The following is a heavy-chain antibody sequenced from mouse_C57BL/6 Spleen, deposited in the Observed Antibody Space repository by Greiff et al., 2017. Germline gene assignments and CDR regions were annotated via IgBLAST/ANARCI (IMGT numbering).Heavy chain of an antibody. CDR2: ISYDGSN. Sequence: EVKLQESGPGLVKPSQSLSLTCSVTGYSIPSGYYWNWIRQFPGNKLEWMGYISYDGSNNYNPSLKNRISITRDTSKNQFFLKLNSVTTEDTATYYCARGGYYSNYEGFAYWGQGTLVIVS. CDR1: GYSIPSGYY. CDR3: ARGGYYSNYEGFAY. D-gene: IGHD2-5*01. V-gene: IGHV3-6*01. J-gene: IGHJ3*01.